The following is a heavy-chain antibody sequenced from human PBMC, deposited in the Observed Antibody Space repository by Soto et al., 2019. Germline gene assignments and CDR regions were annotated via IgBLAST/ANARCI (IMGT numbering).Heavy chain of an antibody. CDR3: VREGKEFWTFDY. J-gene: IGHJ4*02. Sequence: EVQLVESGGGVVRRGGSLRLSCAASGFTFSSYSMNWVRQAPGKGLEWVSYIISSSRTIYYADSVKGRFAISRDNAKNSLDLQMNSLRDEDTAVYYCVREGKEFWTFDYCGQGTLVTVSS. CDR2: IISSSRTI. V-gene: IGHV3-48*02. D-gene: IGHD1-1*01. CDR1: GFTFSSYS.